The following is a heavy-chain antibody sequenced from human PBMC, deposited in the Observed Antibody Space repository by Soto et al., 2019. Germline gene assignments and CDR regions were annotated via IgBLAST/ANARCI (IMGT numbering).Heavy chain of an antibody. D-gene: IGHD2-2*01. CDR1: GFTFSSYA. CDR3: AKKDCSTTNCRGPFDY. J-gene: IGHJ4*02. Sequence: GGSLRLSCAASGFTFSSYAMSWVRQAPGKGLEWVSVISVSGGSAYYADSVKGRFTISRDNSKNTLYLQMNTLRAEDTAIYYCAKKDCSTTNCRGPFDYWGRGILVTVSS. V-gene: IGHV3-23*01. CDR2: ISVSGGSA.